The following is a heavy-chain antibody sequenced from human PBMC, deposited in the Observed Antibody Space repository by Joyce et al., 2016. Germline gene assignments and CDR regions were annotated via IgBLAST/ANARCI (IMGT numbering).Heavy chain of an antibody. J-gene: IGHJ4*02. Sequence: EVQLVESGGGLVQPGGSLRLSCVVSGLTFSNSWMNWVRQAPGKGLGWVANINPDGSDQYYVDSVKGRFTISRDNAKNSLYLQMNSLRVEDTAVYYCTRISRIISGDYWGQGTLVTVSS. D-gene: IGHD2-2*01. CDR2: INPDGSDQ. V-gene: IGHV3-7*03. CDR1: GLTFSNSW. CDR3: TRISRIISGDY.